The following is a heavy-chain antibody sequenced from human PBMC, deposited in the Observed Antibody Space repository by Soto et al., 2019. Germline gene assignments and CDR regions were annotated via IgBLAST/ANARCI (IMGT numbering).Heavy chain of an antibody. CDR1: GFTFSDEN. J-gene: IGHJ5*02. Sequence: PGGSLRLSCSASGFTFSDENMSWVRQVPGKGLEWVSGIGTLSDTFYAASVQGRFTISRQNAKNSVYLQMNSLRAGDTAFYYCARGRSFSYDSTPPPMFDPWGQGTLVTVSS. CDR3: ARGRSFSYDSTPPPMFDP. V-gene: IGHV3-13*01. D-gene: IGHD3-10*01. CDR2: IGTLSDT.